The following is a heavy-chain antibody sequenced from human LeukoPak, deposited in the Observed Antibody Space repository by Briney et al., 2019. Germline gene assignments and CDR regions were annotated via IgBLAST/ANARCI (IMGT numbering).Heavy chain of an antibody. CDR1: GDSIFSYY. CDR2: IFYSGSN. D-gene: IGHD3-10*01. V-gene: IGHV4-59*01. J-gene: IGHJ5*02. CDR3: ARQPKSCAPGIFITGKACWFDT. Sequence: SETLSLTCTVSGDSIFSYYWSWIRQPPGKGLEWIGYIFYSGSNNYNPSLKSRVTMSVDTSKNQFSLKLDSVTAADTAVYYCARQPKSCAPGIFITGKACWFDTWGQGTLVTVSP.